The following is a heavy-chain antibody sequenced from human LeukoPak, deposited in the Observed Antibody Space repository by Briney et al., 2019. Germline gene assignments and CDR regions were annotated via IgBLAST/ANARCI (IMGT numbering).Heavy chain of an antibody. CDR2: ISYDGSNK. CDR1: GFTFSSYG. Sequence: QSGGSLRLSCAASGFTFSSYGMHWVRQAPGKGLEWVAVISYDGSNKYYADSVKGRFTISRDNSKNTLYLQMNSLRAEDTAVYHCAKDLARDYYTKPFDPWGQGTLVTVSS. J-gene: IGHJ5*02. D-gene: IGHD3-10*01. V-gene: IGHV3-30*18. CDR3: AKDLARDYYTKPFDP.